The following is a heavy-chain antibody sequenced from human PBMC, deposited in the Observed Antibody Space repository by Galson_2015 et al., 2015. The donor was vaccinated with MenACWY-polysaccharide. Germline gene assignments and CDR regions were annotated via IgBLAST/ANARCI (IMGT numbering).Heavy chain of an antibody. CDR1: GLIVSANY. D-gene: IGHD1-26*01. Sequence: SLRLSCAASGLIVSANYMAWFRQPPGKGLEWVSTIYSGGNTYYADSVKGRFTISRDNSKNTLYLQMNSLRADDTAMYYCARHRPRANGMDVWGQGTTVTVSS. CDR3: ARHRPRANGMDV. J-gene: IGHJ6*02. CDR2: IYSGGNT. V-gene: IGHV3-53*01.